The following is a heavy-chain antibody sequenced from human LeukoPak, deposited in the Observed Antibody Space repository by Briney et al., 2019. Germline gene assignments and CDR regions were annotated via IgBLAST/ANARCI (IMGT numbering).Heavy chain of an antibody. V-gene: IGHV5-51*01. J-gene: IGHJ4*02. D-gene: IGHD3-22*01. CDR1: GYSFTSYW. Sequence: GESLKISCKGSGYSFTSYWIGWVRQMPGKGLEWMGIIYPGDSDTRYSPSFQGQVTISADKSISTAYLQWSSLKASDTAMYYCVRLCYYDSSGYSATGLYFDYWGQGTLVTVSS. CDR3: VRLCYYDSSGYSATGLYFDY. CDR2: IYPGDSDT.